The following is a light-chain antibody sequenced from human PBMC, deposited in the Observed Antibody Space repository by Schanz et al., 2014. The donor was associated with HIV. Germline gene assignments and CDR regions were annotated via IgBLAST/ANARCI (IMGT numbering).Light chain of an antibody. CDR1: HSVSSNF. Sequence: EVVMTQSPAMLYVAPGERATLSCRASHSVSSNFFAWYQQKPGQAPRLLIFGASNRAAGIPDRFSGGESGTDFTLTISRVEPEDYAVYFCQQYGSPPWTFGQGTKVEVK. CDR3: QQYGSPPWT. V-gene: IGKV3-20*01. CDR2: GAS. J-gene: IGKJ1*01.